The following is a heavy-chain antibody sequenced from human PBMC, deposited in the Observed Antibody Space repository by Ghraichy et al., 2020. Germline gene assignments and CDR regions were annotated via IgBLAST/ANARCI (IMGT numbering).Heavy chain of an antibody. Sequence: GGSLRLSCAASGFTLSTYLMHWARQAPGKGPEWVASIREDGNEKYYADSVKGRFTISRDSSKNALYLEMTSLRAEDTALYYCARERQARATTWDWDFWGLGTRVTVSS. CDR2: IREDGNEK. V-gene: IGHV3-33*01. D-gene: IGHD4-17*01. CDR1: GFTLSTYL. J-gene: IGHJ4*02. CDR3: ARERQARATTWDWDF.